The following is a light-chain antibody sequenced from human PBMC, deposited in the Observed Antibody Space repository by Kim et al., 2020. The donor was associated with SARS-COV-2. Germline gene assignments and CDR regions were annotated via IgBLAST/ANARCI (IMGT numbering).Light chain of an antibody. J-gene: IGKJ1*01. CDR2: AAS. CDR3: QKYNAAPWT. V-gene: IGKV1-27*01. Sequence: ASVGDRVTITCRASQDISNYVVWYQQKPGKVRKVLIYAASALHSGVPSRFSGGGFGTDFTLTISSLQPEDVATYYCQKYNAAPWTFGQGTKVDIK. CDR1: QDISNY.